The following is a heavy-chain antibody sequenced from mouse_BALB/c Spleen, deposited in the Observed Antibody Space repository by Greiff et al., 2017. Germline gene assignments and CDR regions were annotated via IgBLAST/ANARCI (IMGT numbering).Heavy chain of an antibody. CDR3: TGRESLAMDY. J-gene: IGHJ4*01. CDR1: GYTFTSYW. Sequence: QVQLQQSGAELVRPGASVKLSCKASGYTFTSYWINWVKQRPGQGLEWIGNIYPSDSYTNYNQKFKDKATLTVDKSSSTAYMQLSSPTSEDSAVYYCTGRESLAMDYWGQGTSVTVSS. V-gene: IGHV1-69*02. CDR2: IYPSDSYT.